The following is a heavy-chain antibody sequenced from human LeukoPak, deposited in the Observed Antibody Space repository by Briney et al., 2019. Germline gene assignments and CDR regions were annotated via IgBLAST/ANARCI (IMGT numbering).Heavy chain of an antibody. CDR2: INPKSGGT. D-gene: IGHD6-13*01. Sequence: GASVKVSCKASGYTFTGYYMHWVRQAPGQGLEWMGWINPKSGGTNYEQKFQGRVTMARDTSITTAYMELSRLRSDDTAVYYCATWSSSWSAFDLWGQGTMVAVSS. V-gene: IGHV1-2*02. CDR3: ATWSSSWSAFDL. CDR1: GYTFTGYY. J-gene: IGHJ3*01.